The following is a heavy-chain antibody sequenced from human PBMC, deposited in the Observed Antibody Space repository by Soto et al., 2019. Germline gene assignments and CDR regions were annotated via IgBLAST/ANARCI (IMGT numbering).Heavy chain of an antibody. V-gene: IGHV6-1*01. D-gene: IGHD3-22*01. CDR1: GDSVSRKSAA. CDR3: ARFERGYFYGMDV. J-gene: IGHJ6*02. Sequence: SQTLSLTCAISGDSVSRKSAAWNWIRQSPSRGLEWLGRTYYRAQWYNDYAVSVKSRITINPDTSKNQFSLQLSSVTPEDTAVYYCARFERGYFYGMDVWGQGTTVTVSS. CDR2: TYYRAQWYN.